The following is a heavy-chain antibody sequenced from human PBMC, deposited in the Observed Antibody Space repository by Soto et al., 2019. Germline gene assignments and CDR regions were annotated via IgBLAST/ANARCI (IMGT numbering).Heavy chain of an antibody. V-gene: IGHV1-2*02. CDR2: INPNSGGT. Sequence: ASVKVSCKASGYTFTGYYMHWVRQAPGQGLEWMGWINPNSGGTNYAQKFQGRVTMTRDTSISTAYMELSRLRSDDTAVYYCARTPDRYCTNGVCLFDPWGQGTLVTVSS. J-gene: IGHJ5*02. CDR1: GYTFTGYY. CDR3: ARTPDRYCTNGVCLFDP. D-gene: IGHD2-8*01.